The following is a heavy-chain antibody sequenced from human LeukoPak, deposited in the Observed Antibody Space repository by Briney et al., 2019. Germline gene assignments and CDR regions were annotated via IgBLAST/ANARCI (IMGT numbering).Heavy chain of an antibody. V-gene: IGHV3-21*06. CDR3: ARDLTTVTTAVFAY. J-gene: IGHJ4*02. CDR1: GFTFSSYS. D-gene: IGHD4-11*01. Sequence: GGSLRLSCAASGFTFSSYSMNWVRQAPGKGLEWVPSISSSSTYLYYADSVKGRFTISRDKAKNSLYLQMNSLRAEDTAVYYCARDLTTVTTAVFAYWGQGTLVTVSS. CDR2: ISSSSTYL.